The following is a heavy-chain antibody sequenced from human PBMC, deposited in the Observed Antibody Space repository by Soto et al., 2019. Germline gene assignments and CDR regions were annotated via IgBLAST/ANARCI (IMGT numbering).Heavy chain of an antibody. D-gene: IGHD3-22*01. V-gene: IGHV1-69*13. CDR1: GGTFSSYA. CDR2: IIPIFGTA. CDR3: ARDLFPGDSSGYYYNWFDP. J-gene: IGHJ5*02. Sequence: ASVKVSCKASGGTFSSYAISWVRQAPGQGLEWMGGIIPIFGTANYAQKFQGRVTITADESTSTAYMELSSLRSEDTAVYYCARDLFPGDSSGYYYNWFDPWGQGTLVTVSS.